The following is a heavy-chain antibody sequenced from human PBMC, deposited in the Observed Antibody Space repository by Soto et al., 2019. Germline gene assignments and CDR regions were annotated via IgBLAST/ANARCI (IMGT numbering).Heavy chain of an antibody. Sequence: SETLSLACTVSGGSISCGGYYWSWIRQHPGKGLEWIGYIYYSGSTYYNPSLKSRVTISVDTSKNQFSLKLSSVTAADTAVYYCARSDSGYGLRHMDVWGKGTTVTVSS. CDR1: GGSISCGGYY. D-gene: IGHD5-12*01. CDR3: ARSDSGYGLRHMDV. J-gene: IGHJ6*03. V-gene: IGHV4-31*03. CDR2: IYYSGST.